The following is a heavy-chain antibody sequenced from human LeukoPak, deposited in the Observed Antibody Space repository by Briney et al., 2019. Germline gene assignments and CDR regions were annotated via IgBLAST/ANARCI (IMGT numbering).Heavy chain of an antibody. CDR3: ARTPQYSSSWYGDNWFDP. Sequence: GESLKISCKGSGYSFTSYWIGWVRQMPGKGLEWMGIIYPGDSDTRYSPSFQGQVTIPADKSISTAYLQWSSLKASDTAMYYCARTPQYSSSWYGDNWFDPWGQGTLVTVSS. CDR2: IYPGDSDT. CDR1: GYSFTSYW. J-gene: IGHJ5*02. D-gene: IGHD6-13*01. V-gene: IGHV5-51*01.